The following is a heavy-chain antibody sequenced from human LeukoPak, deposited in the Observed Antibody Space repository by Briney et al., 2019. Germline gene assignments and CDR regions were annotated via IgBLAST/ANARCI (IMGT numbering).Heavy chain of an antibody. CDR2: IRYDGSNK. Sequence: GGSLRLSCAASGFTFSSYGMHWVRQAPGKGLEWVAFIRYDGSNKYYADSVKGPFTISRDNSKNTLYLEVISLTAEDTAVYYCAKDDAWLRFGEWSQGTLVTVSS. J-gene: IGHJ4*02. CDR3: AKDDAWLRFGE. D-gene: IGHD3-10*01. V-gene: IGHV3-30*02. CDR1: GFTFSSYG.